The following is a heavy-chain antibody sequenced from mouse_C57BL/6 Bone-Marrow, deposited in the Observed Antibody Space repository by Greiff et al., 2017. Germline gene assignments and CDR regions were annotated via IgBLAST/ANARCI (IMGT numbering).Heavy chain of an antibody. V-gene: IGHV10-1*01. CDR3: VRHGAWYFDV. Sequence: EPGGGLVQPKGSLKLPCAASGFSFNTYAMIWVRRDPGKGLEWVARIRSNSNNYATYYADSVKDRFTISRDDSESMLYLQMNNLKTEDTAMYYCVRHGAWYFDVWGTGTTVTVSS. CDR1: GFSFNTYA. CDR2: IRSNSNNYAT. J-gene: IGHJ1*03.